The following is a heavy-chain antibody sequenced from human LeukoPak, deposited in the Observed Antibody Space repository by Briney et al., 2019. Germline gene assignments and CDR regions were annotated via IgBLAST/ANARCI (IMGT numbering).Heavy chain of an antibody. CDR2: ISADNGNT. CDR1: HYTFTSYG. J-gene: IGHJ6*02. V-gene: IGHV1-18*01. Sequence: EASVKVSCKASHYTFTSYGISWVRQAPAQGLEWLGWISADNGNTDYAQKFQGRVTMTTDTSTTTAYMELRSLRSDDTAVYYCARDLGYYDNGGSDYGMDVWGQGTTVTVSS. D-gene: IGHD3-22*01. CDR3: ARDLGYYDNGGSDYGMDV.